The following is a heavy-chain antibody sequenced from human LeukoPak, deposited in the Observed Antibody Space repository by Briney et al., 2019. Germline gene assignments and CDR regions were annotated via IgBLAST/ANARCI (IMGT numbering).Heavy chain of an antibody. CDR2: IIPALRTP. D-gene: IGHD4-17*01. Sequence: GSSVKVSCKASGATFSSYAISWVRQSPGQGREWMGAIIPALRTPNYAQKFRGRITISADDSTTTAYLEMTSLTSEDTALYYCALLRWLPDGFDIWGRGTVVTVAS. CDR3: ALLRWLPDGFDI. CDR1: GATFSSYA. J-gene: IGHJ3*02. V-gene: IGHV1-69*01.